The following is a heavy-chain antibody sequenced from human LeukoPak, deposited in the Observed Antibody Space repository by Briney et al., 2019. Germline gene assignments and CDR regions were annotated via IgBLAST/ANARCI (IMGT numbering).Heavy chain of an antibody. D-gene: IGHD6-13*01. J-gene: IGHJ4*02. CDR3: ARSRQLAGFDY. Sequence: SETLSLTCTVSGGSISSSSYYWGWIRQPPGKGLEWIGSIYYSGSTYYNPSINSRVTITVDTSKNQFSLKLSSVTAADTAVYYCARSRQLAGFDYWGQGTLVTVSS. CDR1: GGSISSSSYY. V-gene: IGHV4-39*01. CDR2: IYYSGST.